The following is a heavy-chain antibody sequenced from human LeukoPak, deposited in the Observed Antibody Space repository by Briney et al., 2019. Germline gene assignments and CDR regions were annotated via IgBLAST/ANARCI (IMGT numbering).Heavy chain of an antibody. J-gene: IGHJ4*02. CDR3: ARYVHSSSWSFDY. V-gene: IGHV1-69*06. D-gene: IGHD6-13*01. CDR2: IIPIFGTA. CDR1: GGTFSSYA. Sequence: SVKVSCKASGGTFSSYAISWVRQAPGQGLEWMGGIIPIFGTANYAQKFQGRVTITADKSTSTAYMELSSLRSEDTAVYYCARYVHSSSWSFDYWGQGTLVTVSS.